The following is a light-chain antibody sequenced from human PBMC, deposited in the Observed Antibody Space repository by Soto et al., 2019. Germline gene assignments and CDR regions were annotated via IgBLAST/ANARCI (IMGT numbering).Light chain of an antibody. Sequence: DIQMTQSPSTLSASVGDRVTITCRASQSISSWLAWYQQKPGKAPKLLIYKASSLESGVPSRFSGSGSGTEFTLTISSLQPDDFATYYCQQYNSYPYAFGQGTKLEIK. V-gene: IGKV1-5*03. CDR2: KAS. CDR1: QSISSW. CDR3: QQYNSYPYA. J-gene: IGKJ2*01.